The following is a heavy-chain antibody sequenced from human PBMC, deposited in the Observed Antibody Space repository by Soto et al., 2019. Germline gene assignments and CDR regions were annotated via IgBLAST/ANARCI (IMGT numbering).Heavy chain of an antibody. Sequence: DVQLLESGGGLVQPGGSLTLACEASGFTFSDHGMSWVGQAPGKGLEWVSAISGSVGSTYYASSVKGRFTISRDNSKNTLFLQMSSLRDEDTAVYYCAKDRTIAARNYDAWGQGALVTVSS. D-gene: IGHD6-6*01. CDR3: AKDRTIAARNYDA. CDR2: ISGSVGST. V-gene: IGHV3-23*01. J-gene: IGHJ5*02. CDR1: GFTFSDHG.